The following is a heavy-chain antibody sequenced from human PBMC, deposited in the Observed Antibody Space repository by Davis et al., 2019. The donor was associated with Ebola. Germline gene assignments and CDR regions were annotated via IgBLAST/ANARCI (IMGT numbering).Heavy chain of an antibody. CDR3: ARDRRYDFWSAANLDY. CDR1: GYTLTNYY. V-gene: IGHV1-46*01. CDR2: INPKGGSA. J-gene: IGHJ4*02. D-gene: IGHD3-3*01. Sequence: ASVKVSCKASGYTLTNYYLHWVRQAPGQGLEWMGIINPKGGSASYSQKFQGRVTMTRDTSSSTVYMELSSLTSEDTAVYYCARDRRYDFWSAANLDYWGQGTLVTVSS.